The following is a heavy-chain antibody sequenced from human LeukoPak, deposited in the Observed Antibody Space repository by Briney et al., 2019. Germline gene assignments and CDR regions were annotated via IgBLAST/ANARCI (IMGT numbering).Heavy chain of an antibody. Sequence: SETLSLTCAVSGYSISSGYYWGWIRQPPGKGLDWIGSIYHSGSTYYNPSLKSRVTISVDTSKNHLCLCLSTVSAADTAVYYCATPYYYDSSGYYGDAFDLWGQGTMVTVSS. CDR3: ATPYYYDSSGYYGDAFDL. J-gene: IGHJ3*01. CDR2: IYHSGST. V-gene: IGHV4-38-2*01. CDR1: GYSISSGYY. D-gene: IGHD3-22*01.